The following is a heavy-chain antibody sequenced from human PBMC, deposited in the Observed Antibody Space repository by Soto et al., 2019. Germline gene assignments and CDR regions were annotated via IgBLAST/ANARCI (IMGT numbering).Heavy chain of an antibody. Sequence: GASLKISCKGSGYSFTSYWIGWVRQMPGKGLEWVGIIYPGDSDTRYSPSFQGQVTISADKSISTAYLQWSSPKASDTAMYYCARSANVGATTLALDYWGQGTLVTVSS. CDR2: IYPGDSDT. CDR3: ARSANVGATTLALDY. V-gene: IGHV5-51*01. D-gene: IGHD1-26*01. CDR1: GYSFTSYW. J-gene: IGHJ4*02.